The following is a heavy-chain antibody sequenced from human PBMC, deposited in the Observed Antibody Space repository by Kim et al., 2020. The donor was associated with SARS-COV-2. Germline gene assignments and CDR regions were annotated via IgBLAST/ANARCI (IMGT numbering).Heavy chain of an antibody. V-gene: IGHV4-34*01. D-gene: IGHD2-21*02. J-gene: IGHJ4*02. CDR2: INHSGST. Sequence: SETLSLTCAVYGGSFSGYYWSWIRQPPGKGLEWIGEINHSGSTNYNPSLKSRVTISVDTSKNQFSLKLSSVTAADTAVYYCARGSDWEQQLAPGVSVVVTAPFDYWGQGTLVTVSS. CDR1: GGSFSGYY. CDR3: ARGSDWEQQLAPGVSVVVTAPFDY.